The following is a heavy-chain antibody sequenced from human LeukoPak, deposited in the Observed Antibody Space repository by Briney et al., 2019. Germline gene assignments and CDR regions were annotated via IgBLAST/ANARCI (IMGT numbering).Heavy chain of an antibody. CDR3: ARGAAAGSYNWFDP. CDR2: SSTYNANT. J-gene: IGHJ5*02. Sequence: ASVKVSCKASGYTFNKYGINWVRQAPGQGLEWMGWSSTYNANTNYAQTLQGRVTMTTDTSTSTAYMELRSLRSDDTAVYYCARGAAAGSYNWFDPWGQGTLVTVSS. D-gene: IGHD6-13*01. CDR1: GYTFNKYG. V-gene: IGHV1-18*01.